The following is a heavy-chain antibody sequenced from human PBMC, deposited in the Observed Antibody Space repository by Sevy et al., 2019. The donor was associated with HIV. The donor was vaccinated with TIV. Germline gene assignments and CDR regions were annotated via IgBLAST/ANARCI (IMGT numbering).Heavy chain of an antibody. Sequence: SETLSLTCTVSGGSISSYYWSWIRQPPGKGLEWIGYIYYSGSTNYNPSLKSRVTISVDTSKNQFSLKLSSVTAADTAVYYCAQAVSGWLNCFDPWGQGTLVTVSS. CDR1: GGSISSYY. J-gene: IGHJ5*02. D-gene: IGHD6-19*01. CDR3: AQAVSGWLNCFDP. V-gene: IGHV4-59*13. CDR2: IYYSGST.